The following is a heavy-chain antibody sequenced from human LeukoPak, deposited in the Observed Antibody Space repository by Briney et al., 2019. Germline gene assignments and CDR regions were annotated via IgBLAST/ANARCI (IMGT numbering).Heavy chain of an antibody. CDR3: ARDTIAAAGTFDY. D-gene: IGHD6-13*01. Sequence: ASVKVSCKASGYTFTSYDINWVRQATGQGLEWMGWMNPNSGNTGYAQKFQGRVTMTRDTSTSTVYMELSSLRSEDTAVYYCARDTIAAAGTFDYWGQGTLVTVSS. V-gene: IGHV1-8*02. CDR1: GYTFTSYD. J-gene: IGHJ4*02. CDR2: MNPNSGNT.